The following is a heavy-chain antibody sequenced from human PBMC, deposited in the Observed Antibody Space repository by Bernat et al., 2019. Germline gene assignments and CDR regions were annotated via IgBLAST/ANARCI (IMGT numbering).Heavy chain of an antibody. CDR1: GFTFDIYW. Sequence: EVQLVESGGGLVQPGGSLRLSCAASGFTFDIYWMSWVRQAPGTGLEWVANIKQDGSEKHCVDSVKGRFTISRDNAKNLVYLQMNSLRGEDTAVYYCARMGNTYGQYNWFDPWGQGTLVTVAS. J-gene: IGHJ5*02. D-gene: IGHD2-8*01. CDR3: ARMGNTYGQYNWFDP. V-gene: IGHV3-7*01. CDR2: IKQDGSEK.